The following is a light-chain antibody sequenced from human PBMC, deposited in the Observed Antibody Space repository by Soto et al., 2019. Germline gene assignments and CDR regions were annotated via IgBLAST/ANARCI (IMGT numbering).Light chain of an antibody. CDR3: QHYDHLPPLS. Sequence: DLQMTQSPSSLSASVGDRVTITCQASQDIRNYLNWYQQKPGKAPNLLNYDASNLRAGFPSRFSGIGSATEFTFAICSLRPEDIGKLYCQHYDHLPPLSFGGGTKVEIK. V-gene: IGKV1-33*01. CDR2: DAS. J-gene: IGKJ4*01. CDR1: QDIRNY.